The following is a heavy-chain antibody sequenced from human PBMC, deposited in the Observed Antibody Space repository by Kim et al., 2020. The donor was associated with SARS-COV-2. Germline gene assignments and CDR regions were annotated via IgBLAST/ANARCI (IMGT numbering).Heavy chain of an antibody. CDR3: ARDQVGYSSGNFDY. V-gene: IGHV3-30*01. Sequence: ADSVKGRFTISRDNSKNTLYLQMNNLRAEDTAVYYCARDQVGYSSGNFDYWGQGTLVTVSS. J-gene: IGHJ4*02. D-gene: IGHD6-19*01.